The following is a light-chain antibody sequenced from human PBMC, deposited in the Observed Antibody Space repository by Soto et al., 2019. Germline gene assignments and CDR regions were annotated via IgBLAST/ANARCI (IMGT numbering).Light chain of an antibody. CDR1: QGIRND. J-gene: IGKJ1*01. CDR3: QHYNSYSEA. V-gene: IGKV1-5*03. Sequence: IQMTQSPSSLSASVGDRVTLICRASQGIRNDLGWYQQKPGKAPKLLIYKASTLKSGVPSRFSGSGSGTEFTLTISSLQPDDFATYYCQHYNSYSEAFGQGTKVDI. CDR2: KAS.